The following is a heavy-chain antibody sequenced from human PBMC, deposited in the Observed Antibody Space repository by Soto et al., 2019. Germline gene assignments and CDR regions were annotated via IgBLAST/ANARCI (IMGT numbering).Heavy chain of an antibody. Sequence: SETLSLTCSVYGASFSGYYWSWIRQSPGKGLEWIGEIHHSGSTHYNPSLKSRLTFSIDESQSQFYMMLTSVTAADTALYFCARGHRTSGYDSCGQGSLVTVYS. J-gene: IGHJ4*02. D-gene: IGHD1-1*01. V-gene: IGHV4-34*01. CDR1: GASFSGYY. CDR3: ARGHRTSGYDS. CDR2: IHHSGST.